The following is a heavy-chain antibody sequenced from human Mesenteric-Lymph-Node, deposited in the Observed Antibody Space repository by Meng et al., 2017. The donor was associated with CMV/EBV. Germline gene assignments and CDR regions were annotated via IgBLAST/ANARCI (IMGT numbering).Heavy chain of an antibody. CDR1: GYTFTSYD. D-gene: IGHD6-13*01. Sequence: SVKVSCKASGYTFTSYDINWVRQAPGQGLEWMGWINPIFDMPTYAQNFLGRLTFTADKSTSTTYMELSGLRSEDTAVYYCARDEVGGSSPTYWGLGTLVTVSS. CDR2: INPIFDMP. V-gene: IGHV1-69*10. J-gene: IGHJ4*02. CDR3: ARDEVGGSSPTY.